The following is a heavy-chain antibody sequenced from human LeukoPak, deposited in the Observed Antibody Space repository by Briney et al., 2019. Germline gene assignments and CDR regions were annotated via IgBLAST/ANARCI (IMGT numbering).Heavy chain of an antibody. CDR3: ARANYDGSDY. J-gene: IGHJ4*02. Sequence: PSETLSFTCTVSGGSISSGNYFWSWIRQPAGKGLEWIGRIYTSGTTNYNPSLKSRVTMSVDTSKNQFSLKMRSVTAADTAVYYCARANYDGSDYWGQGTLVTVSS. V-gene: IGHV4-61*02. CDR2: IYTSGTT. D-gene: IGHD3-22*01. CDR1: GGSISSGNYF.